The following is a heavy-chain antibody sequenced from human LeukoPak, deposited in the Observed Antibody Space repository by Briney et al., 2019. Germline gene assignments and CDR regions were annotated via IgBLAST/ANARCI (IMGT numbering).Heavy chain of an antibody. CDR1: GFTVSSNC. V-gene: IGHV3-53*04. D-gene: IGHD2/OR15-2a*01. CDR3: ARTTSEIPIIGFDP. J-gene: IGHJ5*02. CDR2: IYSGGST. Sequence: GGSLRLSCAASGFTVSSNCMSWVRQAPGKGLEWVSVIYSGGSTYHADSVKGRFTISRHNSKNTLYLQMNSLRAEDTAVYYCARTTSEIPIIGFDPWGQGTLVTVSS.